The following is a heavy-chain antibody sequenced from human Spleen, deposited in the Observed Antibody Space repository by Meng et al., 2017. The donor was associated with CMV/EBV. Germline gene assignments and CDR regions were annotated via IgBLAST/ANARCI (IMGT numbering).Heavy chain of an antibody. CDR1: GFTVSSNY. V-gene: IGHV3-53*01. CDR2: IYSGGST. D-gene: IGHD2-15*01. Sequence: GESLKISCAASGFTVSSNYMSWVRQAPGKGLEWVSVIYSGGSTYYADSVKGRFTISRDNSKNTLYLLMNSLRSEDTAVYYCAMSAGIDPWGQGTLVTVSS. J-gene: IGHJ5*02. CDR3: AMSAGIDP.